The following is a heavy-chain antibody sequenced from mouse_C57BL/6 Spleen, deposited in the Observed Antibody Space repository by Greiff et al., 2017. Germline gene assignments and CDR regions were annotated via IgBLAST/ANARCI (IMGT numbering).Heavy chain of an antibody. D-gene: IGHD2-1*01. Sequence: EVQLQESGAELVRPGASVKLSCTASGFNIKDYYMHWVQQRPEQGLEWIGRIDPEDGDTEYVPKFQGKATMTADTSTNIVYLQLSSLTSEDTAVYYCVYYDNSYWYFDVWGTGTTVTVSS. V-gene: IGHV14-1*01. CDR2: IDPEDGDT. CDR1: GFNIKDYY. CDR3: VYYDNSYWYFDV. J-gene: IGHJ1*03.